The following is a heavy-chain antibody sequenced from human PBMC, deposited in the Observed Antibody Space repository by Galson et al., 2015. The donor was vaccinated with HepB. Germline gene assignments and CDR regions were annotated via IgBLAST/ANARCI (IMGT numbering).Heavy chain of an antibody. CDR3: ARVDLQLVGLGAFDI. CDR1: GFTFSSYT. CDR2: IPYDGSNK. V-gene: IGHV3-30*04. J-gene: IGHJ3*02. Sequence: SLRLSCAASGFTFSSYTMHWVRQAPGKGLEWVAIIPYDGSNKYYADSVKGRFTISRDNSKNTLYLQMNSLRGDDTAVYYCARVDLQLVGLGAFDIWGLGTMVTVAS. D-gene: IGHD6-13*01.